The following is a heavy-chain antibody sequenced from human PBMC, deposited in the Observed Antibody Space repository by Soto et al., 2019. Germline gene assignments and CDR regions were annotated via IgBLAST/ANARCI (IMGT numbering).Heavy chain of an antibody. Sequence: PSETLSLTCTVSGASISTSSYYWGWIRQPPGKGLEWIGSIYYSGRTYYNPSLKSRVTISVDTSKNQFSLKLSSVTAADTAVYYCARLGYSSSRNYYYGMDVWGQGTTVTVSS. CDR2: IYYSGRT. D-gene: IGHD6-13*01. CDR1: GASISTSSYY. CDR3: ARLGYSSSRNYYYGMDV. J-gene: IGHJ6*02. V-gene: IGHV4-39*01.